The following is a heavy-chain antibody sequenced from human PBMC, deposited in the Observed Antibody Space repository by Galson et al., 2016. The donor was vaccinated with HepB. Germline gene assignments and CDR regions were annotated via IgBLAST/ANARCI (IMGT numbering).Heavy chain of an antibody. D-gene: IGHD6-13*01. CDR3: AHGRKPFSSTFLVDP. CDR2: IYWDDDK. V-gene: IGHV2-5*02. CDR1: GFSLSTSGEG. Sequence: PALVKPTQTLTLTCTFSGFSLSTSGEGVAWIRQPPGKALEWLALIYWDDDKRYSPSLKNRLSITKDTSKNQVVLTLTNVDPVDTATYYCAHGRKPFSSTFLVDPWGQGTLVSVSS. J-gene: IGHJ5*02.